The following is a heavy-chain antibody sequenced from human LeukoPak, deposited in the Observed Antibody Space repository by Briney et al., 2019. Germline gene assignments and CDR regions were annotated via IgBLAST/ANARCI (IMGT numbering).Heavy chain of an antibody. CDR3: AKEGLAW. V-gene: IGHV3-23*01. CDR2: IGASAGNT. CDR1: GFTSTNYA. J-gene: IGHJ4*02. Sequence: PGGSLRLSCAASGFTSTNYAMNWVRQAPGKGLEWVSGIGASAGNTYYTASLKGRFPISRDNSKNTLSLQVNSLRAEDTAVYYCAKEGLAWWGQGTLVTVSS.